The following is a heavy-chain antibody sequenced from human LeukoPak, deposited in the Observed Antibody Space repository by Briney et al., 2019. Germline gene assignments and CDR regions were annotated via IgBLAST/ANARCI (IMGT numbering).Heavy chain of an antibody. CDR3: ARHGSGSYYNGDYYYYYMDV. D-gene: IGHD3-10*01. CDR1: GFTFDDYA. J-gene: IGHJ6*03. V-gene: IGHV3-30*04. Sequence: GGSLRLSCAASGFTFDDYAMHWVRQAPGKGLEWVTFIRYDGSEKYYADSVKGRFTISRDNSKNTLYLQMNSLRAEDTAVYYCARHGSGSYYNGDYYYYYMDVWGKGTTVTVSS. CDR2: IRYDGSEK.